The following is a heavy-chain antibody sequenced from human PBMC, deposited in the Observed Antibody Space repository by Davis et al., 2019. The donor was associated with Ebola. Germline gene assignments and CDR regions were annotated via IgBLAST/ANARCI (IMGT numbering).Heavy chain of an antibody. CDR2: IRYDGSNK. Sequence: GESLKISCAASGFTFSSYGMHWVRQAPGKGLEWVAFIRYDGSNKYYADSVKGRFTISRDNAKNSLYLQMNSLRVEDSAIYYCVKDSSNIWFDIWGQGTLVTVSS. CDR3: VKDSSNIWFDI. CDR1: GFTFSSYG. V-gene: IGHV3-30*02. J-gene: IGHJ3*02. D-gene: IGHD2/OR15-2a*01.